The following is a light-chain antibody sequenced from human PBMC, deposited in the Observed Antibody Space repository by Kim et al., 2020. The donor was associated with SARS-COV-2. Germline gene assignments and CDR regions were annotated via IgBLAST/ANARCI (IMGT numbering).Light chain of an antibody. CDR1: SSDVGSYTF. Sequence: GQSITISCTGTSSDVGSYTFVSWYQQYPGKAPKLMIYEVTKRPSGVSNRFSGSKSGNTAPLTISGLQAGDEADYYCCSYAGSSTWLFGGGTQLTVL. J-gene: IGLJ3*02. CDR3: CSYAGSSTWL. CDR2: EVT. V-gene: IGLV2-23*02.